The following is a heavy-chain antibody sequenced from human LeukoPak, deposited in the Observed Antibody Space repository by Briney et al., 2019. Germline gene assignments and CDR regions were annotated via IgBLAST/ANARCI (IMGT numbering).Heavy chain of an antibody. CDR1: GYTFTSYD. V-gene: IGHV1-8*01. J-gene: IGHJ6*02. Sequence: ASVKVSCKASGYTFTSYDINWVRQATGQGLEWMGWMNPNSGNTGYAQKFQGRVTMTRNTSISTAYMELSSLRSEDTAVYYCARELVLTGYNIYYYYGMDVWGQGTTVTVSS. CDR2: MNPNSGNT. CDR3: ARELVLTGYNIYYYYGMDV. D-gene: IGHD3-9*01.